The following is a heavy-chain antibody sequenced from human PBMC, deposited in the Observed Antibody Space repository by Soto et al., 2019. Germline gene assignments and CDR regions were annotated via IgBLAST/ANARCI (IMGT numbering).Heavy chain of an antibody. V-gene: IGHV3-23*01. Sequence: GGSMRLSCAASGFTLSSFAMGGVRKAPGKGLEWVSDIIDSGGSTYYADSVKGRFTISRDNSKSTLYLQMNSLRAEDTALYYCAKGRSYYYYYGVDVWGQGTTVTVSS. CDR2: IIDSGGST. CDR3: AKGRSYYYYYGVDV. CDR1: GFTLSSFA. J-gene: IGHJ6*02.